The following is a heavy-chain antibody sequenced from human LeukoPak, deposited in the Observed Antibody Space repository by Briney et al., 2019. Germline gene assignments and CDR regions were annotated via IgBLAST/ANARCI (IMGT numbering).Heavy chain of an antibody. D-gene: IGHD1-26*01. V-gene: IGHV3-21*01. CDR1: GFTFSSYS. CDR2: ISRSSSYI. Sequence: GGSLRLSCAASGFTFSSYSMNWVRQAPGKGLEWVSSISRSSSYIYYADSVKGRFTISRDNAKNSLYLQMNSLRAEDTAVYYCARTPVVGATPLIYYFDYWGQGTLVTVSS. J-gene: IGHJ4*02. CDR3: ARTPVVGATPLIYYFDY.